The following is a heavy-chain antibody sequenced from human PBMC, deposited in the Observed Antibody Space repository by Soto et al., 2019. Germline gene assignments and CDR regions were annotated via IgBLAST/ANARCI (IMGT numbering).Heavy chain of an antibody. V-gene: IGHV4-30-4*01. Sequence: LSLTCTVSGGSISSGDYYWSWIRQPPGKGLEWIGYIYYSGSTYYNPSLKSRVTISVDTSKNQFSLKLSSVTAADTAVYYCARVAKIYYDFWSDPETNWFDPWGQGTLVTVSS. J-gene: IGHJ5*02. CDR3: ARVAKIYYDFWSDPETNWFDP. CDR2: IYYSGST. CDR1: GGSISSGDYY. D-gene: IGHD3-3*01.